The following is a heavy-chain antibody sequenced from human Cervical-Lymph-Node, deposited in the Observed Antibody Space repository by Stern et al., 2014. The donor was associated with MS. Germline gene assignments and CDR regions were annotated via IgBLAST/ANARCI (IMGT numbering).Heavy chain of an antibody. D-gene: IGHD3-10*01. CDR1: GYTLTELS. Sequence: VQLVESGAEVKKPGASVKVSCKVSGYTLTELSMHWVRQAPGKGLEWMGGFDPEDGETIYAQKFQGRVTITEDTSTDTAYMELSSLRSEDTAVYYCAGMVRDDWYFDLWGRGTLVTVSS. CDR2: FDPEDGET. V-gene: IGHV1-24*01. J-gene: IGHJ2*01. CDR3: AGMVRDDWYFDL.